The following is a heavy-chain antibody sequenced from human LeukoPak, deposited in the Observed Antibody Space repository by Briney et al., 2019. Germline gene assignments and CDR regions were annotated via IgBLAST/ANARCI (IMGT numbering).Heavy chain of an antibody. CDR3: ARDPTPRYCSGGSCYTHYGVDV. V-gene: IGHV3-21*01. Sequence: PGGSLRLSCAASGFTFSSYSMNWVRQAPGKGLEWVSSISSISSYIYYADSVKGRFTISRDNARNSLYLQMNSLRAEDTAVYYCARDPTPRYCSGGSCYTHYGVDVWGQGTTVTVSS. D-gene: IGHD2-15*01. CDR1: GFTFSSYS. CDR2: ISSISSYI. J-gene: IGHJ6*02.